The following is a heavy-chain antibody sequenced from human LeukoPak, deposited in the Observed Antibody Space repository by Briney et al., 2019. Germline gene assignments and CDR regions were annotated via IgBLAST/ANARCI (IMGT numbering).Heavy chain of an antibody. V-gene: IGHV4-39*07. D-gene: IGHD5-18*01. Sequence: SETLSLTCTVSGGSISSSSYYWGWIRQPPGEGLEWIGSIYYSGSTYYNPSLKSRVTISVDTSKNQFSLKLSSVTAADMAVYYCARGDTAMVPIDYWGQGTLVTVSS. CDR1: GGSISSSSYY. CDR3: ARGDTAMVPIDY. J-gene: IGHJ4*02. CDR2: IYYSGST.